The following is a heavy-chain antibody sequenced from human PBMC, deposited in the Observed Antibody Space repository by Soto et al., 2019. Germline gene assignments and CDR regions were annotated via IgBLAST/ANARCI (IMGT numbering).Heavy chain of an antibody. Sequence: PVGSLRLSCASSVINFNDYWMSWVRQSPGKWLEWVANIKEDGSSKYYVDSVKGRFTISRDNAKNSLYLQMNSLRAEDTALYYCERENWYVLDNWGQGTQVTVXS. V-gene: IGHV3-7*03. D-gene: IGHD1-1*01. CDR1: VINFNDYW. J-gene: IGHJ4*02. CDR3: ERENWYVLDN. CDR2: IKEDGSSK.